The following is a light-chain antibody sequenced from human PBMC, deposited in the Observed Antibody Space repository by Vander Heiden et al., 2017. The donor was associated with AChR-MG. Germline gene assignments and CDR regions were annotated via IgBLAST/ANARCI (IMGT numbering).Light chain of an antibody. CDR3: QQCSTWPLT. Sequence: IVLTQSPATLSLSPGERATLSCRASQSVSSYLAWYQQKPGQAPSLLIYDASNRATGIPARFSGSGSGADFTLTISSLEPEDFAVYYCQQCSTWPLTFGGGTKVDIK. J-gene: IGKJ4*01. CDR2: DAS. CDR1: QSVSSY. V-gene: IGKV3-11*01.